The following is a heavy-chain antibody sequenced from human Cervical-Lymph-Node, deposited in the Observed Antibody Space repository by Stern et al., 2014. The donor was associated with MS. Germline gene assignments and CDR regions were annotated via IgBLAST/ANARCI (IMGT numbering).Heavy chain of an antibody. D-gene: IGHD1/OR15-1a*01. V-gene: IGHV3-74*01. CDR2: INGDGSNT. CDR1: GFSLRTYW. J-gene: IGHJ6*02. CDR3: ARDGITRSGLDV. Sequence: VQLVESGGGLVQPGGSLRLSCAASGFSLRTYWMPWVRQVPGRGLVWVSRINGDGSNTRYADSVKGRFTISRDNGKNMVFLQMNNLRAEDTAVYYCARDGITRSGLDVWGLGTPVTVSS.